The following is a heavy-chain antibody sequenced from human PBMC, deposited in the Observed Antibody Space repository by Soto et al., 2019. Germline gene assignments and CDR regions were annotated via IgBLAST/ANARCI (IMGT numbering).Heavy chain of an antibody. V-gene: IGHV4-34*01. CDR2: INHSGCT. J-gene: IGHJ3*01. CDR1: GGSFSGYY. Sequence: QVQLQQWGAGLLKPSETLSLTCAVYGGSFSGYYWSWIRQPPGEGLEWIGEINHSGCTNYNPSLKSRVNISVDTSKSLFFLRLSSVTAADTAVYYCARGWRYSYGRLDAFDLWGQGTMVTVSS. CDR3: ARGWRYSYGRLDAFDL. D-gene: IGHD5-18*01.